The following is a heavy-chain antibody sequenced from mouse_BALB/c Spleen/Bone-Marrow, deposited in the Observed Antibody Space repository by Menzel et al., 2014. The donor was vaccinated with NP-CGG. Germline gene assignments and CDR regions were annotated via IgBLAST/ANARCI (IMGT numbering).Heavy chain of an antibody. CDR3: ARDGYDVGGALDY. V-gene: IGHV5-12-2*01. Sequence: EVKLVESGGGLVQPGGSLKLSCAASGFTFSYYTMSWVRQTPEKRLEWVAYISNGGSSTYHPDTVKGRFPISRDNAKNTLDLQMSSLKSEDTAMYYCARDGYDVGGALDYWGQGTSVTVSS. CDR1: GFTFSYYT. CDR2: ISNGGSST. D-gene: IGHD2-2*01. J-gene: IGHJ4*01.